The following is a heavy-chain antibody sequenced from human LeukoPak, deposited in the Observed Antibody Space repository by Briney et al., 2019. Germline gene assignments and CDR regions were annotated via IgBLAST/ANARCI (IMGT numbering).Heavy chain of an antibody. J-gene: IGHJ5*02. CDR3: ARAGQYSTKNWFDP. Sequence: GGSLRLSCAASGFTFSSYWMHWVRQAPGKGLVWVSRMNSDGSTTNYADSVKGRFTISRDNAKNTLYLQMNSLRGEDTAVYYCARAGQYSTKNWFDPWGQGTLSPSPQ. CDR2: MNSDGSTT. D-gene: IGHD6-6*01. V-gene: IGHV3-74*01. CDR1: GFTFSSYW.